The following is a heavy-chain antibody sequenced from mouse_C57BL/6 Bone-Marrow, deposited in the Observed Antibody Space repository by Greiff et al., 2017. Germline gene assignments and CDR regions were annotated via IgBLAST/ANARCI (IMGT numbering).Heavy chain of an antibody. Sequence: VQLQESGPELVKPGASVKISCKASGYAFSSSWMNWVKQRPGKGLEWIGRIYPGDGDTNYNGKFKGKATLTADKSSSTAYMPLSSLTSEDSAVXFCAKLGPWFAYWGQGTLVTVSA. J-gene: IGHJ3*01. V-gene: IGHV1-82*01. CDR2: IYPGDGDT. D-gene: IGHD4-1*01. CDR1: GYAFSSSW. CDR3: AKLGPWFAY.